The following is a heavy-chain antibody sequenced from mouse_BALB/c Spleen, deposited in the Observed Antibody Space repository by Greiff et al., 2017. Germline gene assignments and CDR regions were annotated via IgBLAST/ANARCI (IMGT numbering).Heavy chain of an antibody. J-gene: IGHJ3*01. D-gene: IGHD1-3*01. CDR3: AREGDNLFAH. CDR2: IYPGNGDT. Sequence: QVQLQQPGAELVKPGASVKMSCKASGYTFTSYNMHWVKQTPGQGLEWIGAIYPGNGDTYYNQKFKGKATLTADKSSSTAYMQLSSLTSEDSAVYYCAREGDNLFAHWGQGTLVTVSA. CDR1: GYTFTSYN. V-gene: IGHV1-12*01.